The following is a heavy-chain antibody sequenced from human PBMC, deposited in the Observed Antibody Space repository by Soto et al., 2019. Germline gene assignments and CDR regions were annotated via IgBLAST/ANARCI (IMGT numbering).Heavy chain of an antibody. Sequence: PSETLSLTCTVSGGSISGFYWSWIRQPPGKGLERIGYMYYSGSTYYNPSLKSRVTISVDTSKNQLSLKLSSVTAADTAVYYCASHDYSNYRHRATLYGMDVWGQGTTVTVSS. V-gene: IGHV4-59*12. CDR1: GGSISGFY. CDR2: MYYSGST. D-gene: IGHD4-4*01. J-gene: IGHJ6*02. CDR3: ASHDYSNYRHRATLYGMDV.